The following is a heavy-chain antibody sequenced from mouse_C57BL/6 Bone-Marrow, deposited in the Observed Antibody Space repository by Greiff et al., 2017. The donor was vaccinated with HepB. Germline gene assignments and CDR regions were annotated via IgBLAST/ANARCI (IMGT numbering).Heavy chain of an antibody. CDR1: GFTFSDYG. CDR3: ARPGTEFAY. Sequence: EVHLVESGGGLVKPGGSLKLSCAASGFTFSDYGMHWVRQAPEKGLEWVAYISSGSSTIYYADTVKGRFTISRDNAKNTLFLQMTSLRSEDTAMYYCARPGTEFAYWGQGTLVTVSA. V-gene: IGHV5-17*01. D-gene: IGHD4-1*01. J-gene: IGHJ3*01. CDR2: ISSGSSTI.